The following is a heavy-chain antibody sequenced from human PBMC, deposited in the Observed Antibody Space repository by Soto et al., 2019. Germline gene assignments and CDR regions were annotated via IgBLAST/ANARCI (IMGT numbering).Heavy chain of an antibody. Sequence: QVKLLQSGAEVKKPGASVKVSCKASGYTFTKYGISWVRQAPGQGLEWMGWISGYNGNTNYAQKYQGRSTMTIDRSTTTANMELGSLTSDDTAVYYCAKNGQLPYYYYAMDVWGQGTTVTVSS. CDR2: ISGYNGNT. CDR3: AKNGQLPYYYYAMDV. CDR1: GYTFTKYG. D-gene: IGHD1-26*01. J-gene: IGHJ6*02. V-gene: IGHV1-18*01.